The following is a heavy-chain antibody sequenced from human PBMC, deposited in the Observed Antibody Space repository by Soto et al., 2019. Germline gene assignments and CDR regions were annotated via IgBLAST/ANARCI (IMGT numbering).Heavy chain of an antibody. D-gene: IGHD2-2*01. Sequence: EVQLVESGGGLVQPGRSLRLSCAASGFTFDDYAMHWVRQAPGKGLEWVSGISWNSGSIGYADSVKGRFTISRDNAKNSLYLQMNSLRAEDTALYYCANARVFRTSHSLLDYWGQGTLVTVSS. CDR3: ANARVFRTSHSLLDY. J-gene: IGHJ4*02. V-gene: IGHV3-9*01. CDR2: ISWNSGSI. CDR1: GFTFDDYA.